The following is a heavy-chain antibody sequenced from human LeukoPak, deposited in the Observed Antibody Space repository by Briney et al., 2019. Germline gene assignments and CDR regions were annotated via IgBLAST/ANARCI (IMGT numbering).Heavy chain of an antibody. V-gene: IGHV3-30-3*01. CDR2: ISYDGSNK. CDR3: VKDPGTFDI. J-gene: IGHJ3*02. CDR1: GFTFSNYA. Sequence: PGGSLRLSCAPSGFTFSNYAVNWARQAPGKGLEWVAVISYDGSNKYYSDSVRGRFTISRDNSKNTLYLQMNSLRAEDTAVYYCVKDPGTFDIWGQGTMVTVSS.